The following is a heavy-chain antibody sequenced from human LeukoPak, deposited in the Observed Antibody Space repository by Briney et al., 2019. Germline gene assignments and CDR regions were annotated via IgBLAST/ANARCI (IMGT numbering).Heavy chain of an antibody. Sequence: PSEALSLTCTVSGGSISSGEYYWSWIRQPPGKGLEWMGYIYYSGNTYYNPSLKSRVFISVDTSKNQFSLKLSSVTAADTAVYYCARGSYGADFDYWGQGTLVTVSS. CDR2: IYYSGNT. CDR1: GGSISSGEYY. V-gene: IGHV4-30-4*01. J-gene: IGHJ4*02. CDR3: ARGSYGADFDY. D-gene: IGHD5-18*01.